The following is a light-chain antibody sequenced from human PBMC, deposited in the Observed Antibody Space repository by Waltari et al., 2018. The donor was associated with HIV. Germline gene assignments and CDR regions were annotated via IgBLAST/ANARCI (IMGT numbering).Light chain of an antibody. CDR2: DAS. CDR3: QQYYSYPLT. Sequence: AIRMTQSPSSFSASTGDRVTITCRANQDISSYLAWYQQKPGKVPKLLIYDASALQSGVPSRFSCSVSATDFTLTISSLQSEDFATYYCQQYYSYPLTFGGGTNVDIK. CDR1: QDISSY. J-gene: IGKJ4*01. V-gene: IGKV1-8*01.